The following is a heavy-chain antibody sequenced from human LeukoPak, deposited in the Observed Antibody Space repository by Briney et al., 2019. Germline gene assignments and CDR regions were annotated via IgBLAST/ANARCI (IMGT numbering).Heavy chain of an antibody. D-gene: IGHD2-21*01. V-gene: IGHV3-7*01. CDR2: ISQDGSDK. J-gene: IGHJ4*02. CDR1: GFTFSSYW. CDR3: ARSLWPEDY. Sequence: GGSLRLSCAASGFTFSSYWMSWVRQAPGKGLEWVANISQDGSDKKYVDSVKGRFTISRDNAKNSQYLQMNSLRVEDTAVYYCARSLWPEDYWGQGTLVTVSS.